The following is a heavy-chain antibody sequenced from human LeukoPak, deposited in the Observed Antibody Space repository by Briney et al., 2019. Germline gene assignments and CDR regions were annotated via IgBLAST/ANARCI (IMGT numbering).Heavy chain of an antibody. D-gene: IGHD4-11*01. CDR3: ARVGATVTTLGY. CDR1: GYTFTDYY. J-gene: IGHJ4*02. Sequence: GASVKVSCKASGYTFTDYYIQWVRHAPGQGLEWMGWINPNSDGTNYAQKFQGRITMTRDTSISTTYMELSSLRSDDTAVYYCARVGATVTTLGYWGQGTLVTVSS. CDR2: INPNSDGT. V-gene: IGHV1-2*02.